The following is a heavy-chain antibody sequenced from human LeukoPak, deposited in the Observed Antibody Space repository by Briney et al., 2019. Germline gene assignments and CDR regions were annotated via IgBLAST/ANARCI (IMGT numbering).Heavy chain of an antibody. V-gene: IGHV3-23*01. CDR2: ISGSGGST. CDR1: GFTFSSYA. Sequence: PGGSLRLSFAASGFTFSSYAMSWVRQAPGKGLEWVSAISGSGGSTYYADSVKGRFTISRDNSKNTLYLQMNSLRAEDTAVYYCAKDRIGVVGSRWFKPDYWGQGTLVTVSS. J-gene: IGHJ4*02. CDR3: AKDRIGVVGSRWFKPDY. D-gene: IGHD4-23*01.